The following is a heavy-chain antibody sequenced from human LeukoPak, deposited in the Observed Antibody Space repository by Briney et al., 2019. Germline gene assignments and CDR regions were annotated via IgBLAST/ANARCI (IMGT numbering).Heavy chain of an antibody. V-gene: IGHV3-23*01. CDR3: AKDGLVVHPPGAFDI. CDR1: GFTFSSYS. Sequence: GGSLRLSCAASGFTFSSYSMNWVRQAPGKGLEWVSGIGGDVRTHYADSVKGRFTISRDNSKNTMYLQMNSLRAEDTAVYYCAKDGLVVHPPGAFDIWGQGTMVTVSS. D-gene: IGHD6-6*01. CDR2: IGGDVRT. J-gene: IGHJ3*02.